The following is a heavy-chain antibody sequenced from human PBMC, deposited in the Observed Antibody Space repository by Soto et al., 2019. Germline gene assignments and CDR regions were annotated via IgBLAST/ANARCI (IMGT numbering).Heavy chain of an antibody. V-gene: IGHV1-3*01. J-gene: IGHJ4*02. CDR3: SREYSSSTPLFDY. CDR1: GYTFTDYA. D-gene: IGHD6-13*01. Sequence: QVQLVQSGAEVKKPGASVKVSCKTSGYTFTDYAMHWVRQAPGQRLEWMGWINAGNGNTKYSQKFQGRVTITRDTSARTAYMELSSLRSEDTAVYYCSREYSSSTPLFDYWGQGTLVTVSS. CDR2: INAGNGNT.